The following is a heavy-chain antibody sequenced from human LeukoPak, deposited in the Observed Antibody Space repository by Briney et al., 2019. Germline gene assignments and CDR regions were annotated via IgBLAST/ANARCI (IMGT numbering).Heavy chain of an antibody. CDR1: GYTFTSYD. CDR2: MNPNSGNT. Sequence: ASVKVSCKASGYTFTSYDINWVRQATGQGLEWMGWMNPNSGNTGYAQKSQGRVTITRNTSISTAYMELSSLRSEDTAVYYCARGAGGSSHFDYWGQGTLVTVSS. D-gene: IGHD1-26*01. V-gene: IGHV1-8*03. J-gene: IGHJ4*02. CDR3: ARGAGGSSHFDY.